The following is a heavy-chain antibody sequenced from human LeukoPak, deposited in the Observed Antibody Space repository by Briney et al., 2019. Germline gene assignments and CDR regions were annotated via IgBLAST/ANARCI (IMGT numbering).Heavy chain of an antibody. D-gene: IGHD5-12*01. J-gene: IGHJ4*02. V-gene: IGHV4-59*01. CDR2: IYYSGST. Sequence: SETLSLTCTVSGGSISSYYWSWIRQPPGKGLEWIAYIYYSGSTNYNPSLKSRVTISVDTSKNQFSLKLSCVTAADTAVYYCARVLVGEWLVDYWGQGTLVTVSS. CDR3: ARVLVGEWLVDY. CDR1: GGSISSYY.